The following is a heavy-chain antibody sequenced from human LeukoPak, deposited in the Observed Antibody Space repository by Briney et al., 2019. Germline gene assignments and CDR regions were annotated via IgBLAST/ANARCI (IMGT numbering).Heavy chain of an antibody. V-gene: IGHV4-34*01. D-gene: IGHD6-19*01. CDR1: GGSFSGYY. CDR3: ARDRRMYSSGWYVWFDP. J-gene: IGHJ5*02. Sequence: PSETLSLTCAVYGGSFSGYYWSWIRQPPGKGLEWIGEINHSGSTNYNPSLKSRVTISVDTSKNQFSLKLSSVTAADTAVYYCARDRRMYSSGWYVWFDPWGQGTLVTVSS. CDR2: INHSGST.